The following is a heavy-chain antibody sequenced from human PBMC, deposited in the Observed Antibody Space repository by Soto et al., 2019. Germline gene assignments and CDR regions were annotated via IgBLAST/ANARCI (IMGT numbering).Heavy chain of an antibody. CDR1: GFSFSSFA. CDR3: VQCVVLMRTSGGWCNWFDP. CDR2: IRGTAT. V-gene: IGHV3-23*01. Sequence: EVQLLESGGSLVQPGESLRLSCEVSGFSFSSFAMNWVRQAPGWGLEWVSSIRGTATSYADCVNGRFTISRDNSKTTVYPQMNALRGEDTAVYYCVQCVVLMRTSGGWCNWFDPWGHGTVVIVSS. J-gene: IGHJ5*02. D-gene: IGHD2-21*01.